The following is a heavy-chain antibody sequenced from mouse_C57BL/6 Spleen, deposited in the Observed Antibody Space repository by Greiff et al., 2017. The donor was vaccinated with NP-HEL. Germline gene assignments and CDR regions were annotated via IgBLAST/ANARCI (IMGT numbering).Heavy chain of an antibody. CDR2: ISDGGSYT. CDR1: GFTFSSYA. V-gene: IGHV5-4*03. CDR3: ARQLGREYYFDY. D-gene: IGHD4-1*01. Sequence: EVKLMESGGGLVKPGGSLKLSCAASGFTFSSYAMSWVRQTPEKRLEWVATISDGGSYTYYPDNVKGRFTISRDNAKNNLYLQMSHLKSEDTAMYYCARQLGREYYFDYWGQGTTLTVSS. J-gene: IGHJ2*01.